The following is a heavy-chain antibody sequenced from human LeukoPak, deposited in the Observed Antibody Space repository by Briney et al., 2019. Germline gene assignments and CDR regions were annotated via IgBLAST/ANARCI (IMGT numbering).Heavy chain of an antibody. CDR2: ISSSSSTI. D-gene: IGHD1-26*01. CDR1: GFTFSSYS. CDR3: ARDRILVGATWSPFDY. J-gene: IGHJ4*02. V-gene: IGHV3-48*01. Sequence: GGSLRLSCAASGFTFSSYSMNWVRQAPGKGLEWVSYISSSSSTIYYADSVKGRFTISRDNAKNSLYLQMNSLRAEDTAVYYCARDRILVGATWSPFDYWGQGTLVTVSS.